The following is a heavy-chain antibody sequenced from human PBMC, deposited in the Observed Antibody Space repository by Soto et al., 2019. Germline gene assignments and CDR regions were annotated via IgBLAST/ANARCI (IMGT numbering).Heavy chain of an antibody. J-gene: IGHJ6*02. Sequence: ASVKVSCKASGYIFVNYGIAWVRQAPGQGLEWMGWISPYTGNTHSATKIQGRLTMTTDTSTSTAYMDLGSLTSDDTAVYYCVMVDNYVTPTPQDVWGQGTTVTAP. V-gene: IGHV1-18*01. CDR3: VMVDNYVTPTPQDV. D-gene: IGHD3-16*01. CDR2: ISPYTGNT. CDR1: GYIFVNYG.